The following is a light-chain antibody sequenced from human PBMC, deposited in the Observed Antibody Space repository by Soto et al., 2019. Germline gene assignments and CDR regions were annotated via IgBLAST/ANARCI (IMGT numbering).Light chain of an antibody. J-gene: IGKJ2*01. CDR3: QQYGSSPQT. V-gene: IGKV3D-20*01. CDR2: DAS. CDR1: QSVSSSY. Sequence: EIVLTQSPATLSLSPGERATLSCGASQSVSSSYLAWYQQKPGLAPRLVIYDASYRATGIPDRFSGSGSGTDFTLTISRLEPEDFVVYYCQQYGSSPQTFGQGTKLEIK.